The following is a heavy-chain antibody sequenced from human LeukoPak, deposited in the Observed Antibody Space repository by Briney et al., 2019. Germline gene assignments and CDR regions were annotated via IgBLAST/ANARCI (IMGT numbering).Heavy chain of an antibody. D-gene: IGHD5-18*01. V-gene: IGHV4-61*02. Sequence: SETLSLTCTVSGGSISSGSYYWSWIRQPAGKGLEWIGRIYTRGSTNYNPSLKSRVTISVGTSKNQFSLKLSSVTAADTAVYYCAREVPYTLEVDYWGQGTLVTVSS. J-gene: IGHJ4*02. CDR1: GGSISSGSYY. CDR3: AREVPYTLEVDY. CDR2: IYTRGST.